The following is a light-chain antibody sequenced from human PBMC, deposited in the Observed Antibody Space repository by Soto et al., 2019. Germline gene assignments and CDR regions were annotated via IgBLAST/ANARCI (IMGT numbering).Light chain of an antibody. CDR2: HAS. Sequence: EIRMTQSASTLPACVGDRVNIXCRASQSLRNRVGWCQQKPGTARKVLIYHASNLQTGGPSRFSGSGSGTEFTPTISSLQPDDFATYYRQQYNSYPWTFGQGTKVDIK. J-gene: IGKJ1*01. CDR3: QQYNSYPWT. V-gene: IGKV1-5*01. CDR1: QSLRNR.